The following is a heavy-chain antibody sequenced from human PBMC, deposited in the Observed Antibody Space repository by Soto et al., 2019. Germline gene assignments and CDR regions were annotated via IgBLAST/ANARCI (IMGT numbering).Heavy chain of an antibody. CDR2: IKSKTDGGTT. V-gene: IGHV3-15*01. J-gene: IGHJ5*02. CDR3: TTAILLTARHAPAA. CDR1: GFTCSNAW. Sequence: GGSLRLSCAASGFTCSNAWMSWVRQAPGKGLEWVGRIKSKTDGGTTDYAAPVKGRFTISRDDSKNTLYLQMNSLKTEDTAVYYCTTAILLTARHAPAAWGQGTLVTVSS. D-gene: IGHD6-6*01.